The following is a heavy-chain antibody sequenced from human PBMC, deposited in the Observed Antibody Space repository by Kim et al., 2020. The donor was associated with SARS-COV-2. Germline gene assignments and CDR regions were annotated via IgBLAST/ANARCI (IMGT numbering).Heavy chain of an antibody. V-gene: IGHV3-23*05. J-gene: IGHJ4*02. D-gene: IGHD2-21*02. Sequence: ADSGAGRLAISRDNAKNPIFMQMNSLTAEDTAVYYCAKGGPYCGGDCSFVSWGQGTLVTVSS. CDR3: AKGGPYCGGDCSFVS.